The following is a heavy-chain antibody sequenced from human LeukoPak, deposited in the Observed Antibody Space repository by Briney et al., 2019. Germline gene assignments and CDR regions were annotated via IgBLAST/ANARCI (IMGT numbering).Heavy chain of an antibody. J-gene: IGHJ4*02. CDR2: IYYSGST. CDR1: GGSISSYY. V-gene: IGHV4-59*01. D-gene: IGHD2-8*01. CDR3: AREGVYLDY. Sequence: PSETLSLTCTVSGGSISSYYWSWIRQPPGKGLEWIGYIYYSGSTNYNPSLKSRVTISVDTSKNQFSLKLSSVTAADTAVYYCAREGVYLDYWGQGTLVTVSS.